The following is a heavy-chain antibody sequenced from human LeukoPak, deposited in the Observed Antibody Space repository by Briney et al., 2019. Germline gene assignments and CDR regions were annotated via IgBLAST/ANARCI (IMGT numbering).Heavy chain of an antibody. J-gene: IGHJ4*02. V-gene: IGHV3-23*01. Sequence: GGSLRLPYAASGFTFSRYAMSWARQAPGRGLEGVSAIGGSGGRPYYADSVTGRFTISRDNSKNTLYLQMNGLRAEDTAVYYCAKVGSGWYLDYWGQGTLVTVSS. CDR1: GFTFSRYA. CDR2: IGGSGGRP. D-gene: IGHD6-19*01. CDR3: AKVGSGWYLDY.